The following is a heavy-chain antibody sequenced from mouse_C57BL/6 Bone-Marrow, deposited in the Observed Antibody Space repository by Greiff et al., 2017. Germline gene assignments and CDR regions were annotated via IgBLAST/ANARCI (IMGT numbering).Heavy chain of an antibody. D-gene: IGHD4-1*01. CDR3: ALTGTTFAY. V-gene: IGHV1-69*01. Sequence: QVQLQQPGAELVMPGASVKLSCKASGYTFTSYWMHWVKQRPGQGLEWIGEIDPSDSYTNYNQKFKGKSTLTVDKSSSTAYMQLSSRTSEDSAVYYCALTGTTFAYWGQGTLVTVSA. CDR2: IDPSDSYT. CDR1: GYTFTSYW. J-gene: IGHJ3*01.